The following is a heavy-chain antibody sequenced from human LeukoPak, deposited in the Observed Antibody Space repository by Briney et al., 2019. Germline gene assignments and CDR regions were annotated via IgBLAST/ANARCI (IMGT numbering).Heavy chain of an antibody. CDR2: IYYSGST. V-gene: IGHV4-59*01. CDR3: ARGLRYFDWLPNWFDP. D-gene: IGHD3-9*01. CDR1: GGSISSYY. J-gene: IGHJ5*02. Sequence: SETLSLTCTVSGGSISSYYWSWIRQPPGKGLEWIGYIYYSGSTNYNPSLKSRVTISVDTSKNQFSLKLSSVTAADTAVYYCARGLRYFDWLPNWFDPWGQGTLVTVSS.